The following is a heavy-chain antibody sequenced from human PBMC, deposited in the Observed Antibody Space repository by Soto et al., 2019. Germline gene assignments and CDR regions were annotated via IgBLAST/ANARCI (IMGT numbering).Heavy chain of an antibody. D-gene: IGHD2-15*01. CDR1: GGSISSYY. CDR3: ARGYCSGGSCYRFNFDY. Sequence: SETLSLTCTVSGGSISSYYWSWIRQPPGKGLEWIGYIYYSGSTNYNPSLKSRVTISVDTSKNQFSLRLSSVTAADTAVYYCARGYCSGGSCYRFNFDYWGQGTLVTVSS. V-gene: IGHV4-59*01. CDR2: IYYSGST. J-gene: IGHJ4*02.